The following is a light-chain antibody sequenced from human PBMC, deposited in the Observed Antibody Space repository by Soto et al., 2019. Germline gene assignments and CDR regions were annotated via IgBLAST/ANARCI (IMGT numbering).Light chain of an antibody. Sequence: QSALTQPRSVSGSPGQSVTISCTGTRRDVGGYDYVCWYQQYPGKAPKLMIFDVFRRPSGVPDRFSGSKSGDTASLTISGLQAEDEADYYCCSYAGSAAVFGTGTKVTVL. V-gene: IGLV2-11*01. CDR1: RRDVGGYDY. CDR2: DVF. CDR3: CSYAGSAAV. J-gene: IGLJ1*01.